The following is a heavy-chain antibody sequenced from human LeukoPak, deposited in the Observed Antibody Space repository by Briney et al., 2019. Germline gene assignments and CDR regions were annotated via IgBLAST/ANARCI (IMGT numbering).Heavy chain of an antibody. CDR1: GYSSTSYW. J-gene: IGHJ5*02. CDR3: ARHLDAYDSSGYYDL. Sequence: GESLKISCKASGYSSTSYWIGWVRQMPGKGLEWMGIIYPGDSDTRYSPSFQGQVTISADKSISTAYLQWSSLKASDTAMYYCARHLDAYDSSGYYDLWGQGTLVTVSS. D-gene: IGHD3-22*01. V-gene: IGHV5-51*01. CDR2: IYPGDSDT.